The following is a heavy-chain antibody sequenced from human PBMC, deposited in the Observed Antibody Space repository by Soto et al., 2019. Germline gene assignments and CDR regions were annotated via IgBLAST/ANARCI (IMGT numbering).Heavy chain of an antibody. CDR1: SGSISSSNW. J-gene: IGHJ6*03. CDR2: IYHSGST. CDR3: AREVVVVVAATHYYYMDV. V-gene: IGHV4-4*02. Sequence: QVQLQESGPGLVKPSGTLSLTCAVSSGSISSSNWWSWVRQPPGKGLEWIGEIYHSGSTNYNPSLKSRVTISVDKSKNHFSLKLSSVTAADTAVYYCAREVVVVVAATHYYYMDVWGKGTTVTVSS. D-gene: IGHD2-15*01.